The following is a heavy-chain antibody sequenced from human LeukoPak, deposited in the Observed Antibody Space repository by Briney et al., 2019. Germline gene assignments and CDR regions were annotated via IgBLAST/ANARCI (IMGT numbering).Heavy chain of an antibody. Sequence: ASVKVSCKASGGTFSSYAISWVRQAPGQGLEWMGGIIPIFGTANYAQKFQGRVTITADESTSTAYMELSSLRSEGTAVYYCARETGYCSSTSCPRNTNWFDPWGQGTLVTVSS. CDR3: ARETGYCSSTSCPRNTNWFDP. CDR1: GGTFSSYA. D-gene: IGHD2-2*01. J-gene: IGHJ5*02. V-gene: IGHV1-69*13. CDR2: IIPIFGTA.